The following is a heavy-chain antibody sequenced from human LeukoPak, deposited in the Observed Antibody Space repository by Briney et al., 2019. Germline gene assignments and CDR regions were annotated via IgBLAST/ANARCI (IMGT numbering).Heavy chain of an antibody. Sequence: APVEVSCKASGYTFTSYGISWVRQAPGQGLEWMGWISAYNGNTNYAQKLQGRVTMTTDTSTSTAYMELRSLRSDDTAVYYCARDPGGGSLYYYYGMDVWGKGTTVTVSS. J-gene: IGHJ6*04. V-gene: IGHV1-18*04. CDR2: ISAYNGNT. CDR3: ARDPGGGSLYYYYGMDV. D-gene: IGHD2-15*01. CDR1: GYTFTSYG.